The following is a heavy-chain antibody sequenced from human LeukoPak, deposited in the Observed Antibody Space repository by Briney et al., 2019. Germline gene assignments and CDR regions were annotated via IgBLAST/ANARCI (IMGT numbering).Heavy chain of an antibody. Sequence: GGSLRLSCAASGFTFSSYGMHWVRQAPGKGLEWVAVISYDGSNKYYADSVKGRFTISRDNSKNTLYLQMNSLRAEDTAVYYRASSHHYYDRKRSIDYYYYGMDVWGQGTTVTVSS. CDR2: ISYDGSNK. J-gene: IGHJ6*02. D-gene: IGHD3-22*01. CDR3: ASSHHYYDRKRSIDYYYYGMDV. V-gene: IGHV3-30*03. CDR1: GFTFSSYG.